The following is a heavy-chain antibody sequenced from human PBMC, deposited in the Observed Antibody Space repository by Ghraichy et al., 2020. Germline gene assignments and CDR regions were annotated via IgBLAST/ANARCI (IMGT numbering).Heavy chain of an antibody. CDR2: IYNSGST. CDR3: ARDWRRYNDSSGDQAGYFDC. J-gene: IGHJ4*02. Sequence: ESLNISCTVSGGSVSSDSYYWSWIRQPPGKGLEWIGYIYNSGSTNYNPSLKSRVTISVDTSKNQFSLKLSSVTAADTAVYYCARDWRRYNDSSGDQAGYFDCWGQGTLVTVSS. CDR1: GGSVSSDSYY. V-gene: IGHV4-61*01. D-gene: IGHD3-22*01.